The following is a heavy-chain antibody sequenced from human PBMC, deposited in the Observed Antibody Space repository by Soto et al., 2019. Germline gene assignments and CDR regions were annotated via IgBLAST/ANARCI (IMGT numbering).Heavy chain of an antibody. Sequence: QVQLQESGPGLVKPSGTLSLTCAVSGGSISSSNWWSWVRQPPGKGLEWIGEIYHSGSTNYNPSLKSRVTISVDKSKNQFALQLSSVTAADTAVYYCARDYMVRGVMRWFDPWGQGTLVTVSS. J-gene: IGHJ5*02. CDR3: ARDYMVRGVMRWFDP. V-gene: IGHV4-4*02. CDR2: IYHSGST. D-gene: IGHD3-10*01. CDR1: GGSISSSNW.